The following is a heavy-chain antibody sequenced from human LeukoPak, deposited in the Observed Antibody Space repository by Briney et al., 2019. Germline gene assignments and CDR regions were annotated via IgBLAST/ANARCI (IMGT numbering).Heavy chain of an antibody. CDR1: GFSFSSNW. D-gene: IGHD1-26*01. V-gene: IGHV3-74*01. J-gene: IGHJ3*02. CDR2: IYSDGRRT. CDR3: TRSGRGGAFDI. Sequence: GGSLRLSCAASGFSFSSNWMHWVRQAPGKGLVWVSRIYSDGRRTDYADSVKGRFTISGDSAKNTLYLEMTGLRAEDTAVCYCTRSGRGGAFDIWGQGTMVTVS.